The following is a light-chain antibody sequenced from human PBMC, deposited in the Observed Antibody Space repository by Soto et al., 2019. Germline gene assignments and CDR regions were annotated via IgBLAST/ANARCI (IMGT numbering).Light chain of an antibody. CDR3: QHRRNWPLT. V-gene: IGKV3-11*01. Sequence: EIVLTQSPATLSLSPGERATLSCRASQSVSSYLAWYQQKPGQAPRLLIYDASNRATGIPARFSGSGSGTDFTLTISSLEPEDFAVYDCQHRRNWPLTFGGGTKVEIK. CDR2: DAS. J-gene: IGKJ4*01. CDR1: QSVSSY.